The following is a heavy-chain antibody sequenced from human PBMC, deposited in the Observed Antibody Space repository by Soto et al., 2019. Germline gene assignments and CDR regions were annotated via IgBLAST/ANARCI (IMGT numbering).Heavy chain of an antibody. CDR2: ISSSGSTI. D-gene: IGHD2-2*01. Sequence: GGSLRLSCAASGFTFSSYEMNWVRQAPGKGLEWVSYISSSGSTIYYADSVKGRFTISRDNAKNSLYLQMNSLRAEDTAVYYCAREGCSSTSCYYYYGMDVWGQGTTVTVSS. CDR1: GFTFSSYE. V-gene: IGHV3-48*03. CDR3: AREGCSSTSCYYYYGMDV. J-gene: IGHJ6*02.